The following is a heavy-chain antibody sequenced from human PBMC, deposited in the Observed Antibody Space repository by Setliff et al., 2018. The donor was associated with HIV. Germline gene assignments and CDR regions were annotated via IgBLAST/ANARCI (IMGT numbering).Heavy chain of an antibody. CDR2: IRSGGTIV. J-gene: IGHJ4*02. CDR1: GFTFRSYE. D-gene: IGHD6-6*01. Sequence: GGSLRLSCAASGFTFRSYEMNWVRQAPGKGLEWVSYIRSGGTIVYYADSVKGRFTISRDNAKNSLYLQMNSLRAEDKAIYYCARGGPYSSSSDTYNFWGQGTLVTVSS. CDR3: ARGGPYSSSSDTYNF. V-gene: IGHV3-48*03.